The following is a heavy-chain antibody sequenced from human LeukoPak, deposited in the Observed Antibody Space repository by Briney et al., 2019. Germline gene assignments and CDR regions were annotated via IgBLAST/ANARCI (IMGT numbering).Heavy chain of an antibody. Sequence: SETLSLTCTVSGGSISSSSYYWGWIRQPPGKGLEWIGSIYYSGSTYYNPSLKSRVTISVDTSKNQFSLKLSSVTAADTAVYYCARQMAGQFPFDYWGQGTLVTVSS. J-gene: IGHJ4*02. CDR2: IYYSGST. D-gene: IGHD5-24*01. CDR1: GGSISSSSYY. CDR3: ARQMAGQFPFDY. V-gene: IGHV4-39*01.